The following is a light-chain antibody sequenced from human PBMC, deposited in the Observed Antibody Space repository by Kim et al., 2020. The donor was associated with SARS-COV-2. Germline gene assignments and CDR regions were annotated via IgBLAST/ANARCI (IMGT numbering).Light chain of an antibody. V-gene: IGKV1-8*01. J-gene: IGKJ2*01. CDR3: QQYYSYPYT. CDR2: AAS. CDR1: QGISSY. Sequence: ASTRDKVTITCRASQGISSYLAWYQQKPGKAPKLLIYAASTLQSGVPSRFSGSGSGTDFTLTISCLQSEDFATYYCQQYYSYPYTFGQGTKLEIK.